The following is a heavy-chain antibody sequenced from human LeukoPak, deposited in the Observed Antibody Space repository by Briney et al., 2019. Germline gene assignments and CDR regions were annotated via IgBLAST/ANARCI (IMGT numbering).Heavy chain of an antibody. CDR1: GGSISTYY. Sequence: SETLSLTCTVSGGSISTYYWSWIRQSPGKGLEWIGSIYYSGSTNYNPSLKSRVTVSVDTSKNQFSLKLSSVTAADTAVYYCASTSYDFWSGYSPLGYWGQGTLVTVSS. D-gene: IGHD3-3*01. CDR3: ASTSYDFWSGYSPLGY. CDR2: IYYSGST. V-gene: IGHV4-59*01. J-gene: IGHJ4*02.